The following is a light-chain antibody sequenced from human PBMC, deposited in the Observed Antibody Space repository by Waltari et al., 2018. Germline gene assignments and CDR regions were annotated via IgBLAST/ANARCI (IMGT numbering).Light chain of an antibody. CDR1: QNIGTY. V-gene: IGKV3-11*01. J-gene: IGKJ2*01. CDR2: DAS. Sequence: EIVLTQSPATLSLSPGERATLSCRASQNIGTYLAWYQQKPGQAPRLLIYDASYRATGIPARVSGSGSGTDFTLTISSLEPEDFATYYCQQSYSTPPTFGQGTKVEIK. CDR3: QQSYSTPPT.